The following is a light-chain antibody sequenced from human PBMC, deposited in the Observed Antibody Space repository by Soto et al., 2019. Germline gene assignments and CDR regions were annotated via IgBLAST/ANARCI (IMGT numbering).Light chain of an antibody. Sequence: ESLLRQSKPTLSLSPGESATLSCWASQSISTYLGWYQQKPGQAPRLLIYDASNRATGIPARFSGSGSGTDFTLTISGLRSEDSAVYFCQQYNNWPFSFGQGTRLEIK. CDR3: QQYNNWPFS. CDR2: DAS. V-gene: IGKV3-11*01. J-gene: IGKJ5*01. CDR1: QSISTY.